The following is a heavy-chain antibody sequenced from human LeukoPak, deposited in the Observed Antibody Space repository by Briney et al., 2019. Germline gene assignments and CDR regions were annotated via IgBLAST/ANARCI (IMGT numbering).Heavy chain of an antibody. CDR1: GFTFSSYA. Sequence: GGSLRLSCAASGFTFSSYAMHWVRQAPGKGLEWVAVISYDGGNKYYADSVKGRFTISRDNSKNTLYLQMNGLRAEDTAVYYCARSELPRLYYFDYWGQGTLVTVSS. CDR2: ISYDGGNK. V-gene: IGHV3-30*04. CDR3: ARSELPRLYYFDY. D-gene: IGHD1-26*01. J-gene: IGHJ4*02.